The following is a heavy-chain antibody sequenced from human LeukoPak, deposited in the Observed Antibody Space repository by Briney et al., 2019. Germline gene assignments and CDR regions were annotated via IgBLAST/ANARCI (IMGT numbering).Heavy chain of an antibody. V-gene: IGHV1-18*01. Sequence: ASVKVSCKASGYTFTSYGISWVRQAPGQGLEWMGWISAYSGDTNYAQKFQGRVTMTRDPSISTAYMELSSLRSEDTAVYYCARIFRRDGFWYFDLWGRGTLVTVSS. CDR2: ISAYSGDT. CDR1: GYTFTSYG. CDR3: ARIFRRDGFWYFDL. D-gene: IGHD5-24*01. J-gene: IGHJ2*01.